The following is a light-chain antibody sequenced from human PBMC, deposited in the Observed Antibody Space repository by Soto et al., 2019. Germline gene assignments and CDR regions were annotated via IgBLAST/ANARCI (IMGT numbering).Light chain of an antibody. CDR2: GVS. V-gene: IGKV3-20*01. CDR3: QQDVTSPYI. J-gene: IGKJ2*01. CDR1: QSISSSY. Sequence: DIVLTQSPGTLSLSPGERATLSCRASQSISSSYLAWYQQKPGQAPRLLIHGVSTRATGIPDRFSGSGSGTDFTLTISRLEPEDFAVYYWQQDVTSPYIFGQGTKLEIK.